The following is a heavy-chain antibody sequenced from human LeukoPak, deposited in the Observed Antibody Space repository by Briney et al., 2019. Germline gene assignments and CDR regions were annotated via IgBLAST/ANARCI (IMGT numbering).Heavy chain of an antibody. CDR1: GGSLSSGDYY. D-gene: IGHD2-21*02. J-gene: IGHJ4*02. V-gene: IGHV4-30-4*01. CDR2: IYYSGST. CDR3: ARRHCGGDCEFDY. Sequence: SQTLSLTCPVSGGSLSSGDYYWSWIRQPPGTGLEWIGYIYYSGSTYYNPSLKSRVTISVDTSKNQFSLKLSSVTAADTAVYYCARRHCGGDCEFDYWGQGTLVTVSS.